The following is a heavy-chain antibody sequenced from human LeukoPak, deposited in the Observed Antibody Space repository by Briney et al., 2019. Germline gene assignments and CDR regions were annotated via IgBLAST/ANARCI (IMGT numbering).Heavy chain of an antibody. D-gene: IGHD5-24*01. CDR1: GFTFDDYA. CDR2: ISWNSGSI. V-gene: IGHV3-9*01. J-gene: IGHJ6*02. CDR3: AKGRMAPDYYYYGMDV. Sequence: GGSLRLSCAASGFTFDDYAMHWVRQAPGKGLEWVSGISWNSGSIGYADSVKGRFTISRDNAKNSLYLQMNSLRAEDTALYYCAKGRMAPDYYYYGMDVWGQGTTVTVSS.